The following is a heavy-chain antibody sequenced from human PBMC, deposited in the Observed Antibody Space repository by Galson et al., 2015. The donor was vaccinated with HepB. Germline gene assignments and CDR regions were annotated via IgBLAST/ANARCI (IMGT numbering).Heavy chain of an antibody. CDR3: ARDLFGQWLVKGYYYGMDV. CDR1: GDSVSSNSAA. D-gene: IGHD6-19*01. V-gene: IGHV6-1*01. J-gene: IGHJ6*02. CDR2: TYYRSKWYN. Sequence: CAISGDSVSSNSAAWNWIRQSPSRGLEWLGRTYYRSKWYNDYAVSVKSRITINPDTSKNQFSLQLNSVTPEDTAVYYCARDLFGQWLVKGYYYGMDVWGQGTTVTVSS.